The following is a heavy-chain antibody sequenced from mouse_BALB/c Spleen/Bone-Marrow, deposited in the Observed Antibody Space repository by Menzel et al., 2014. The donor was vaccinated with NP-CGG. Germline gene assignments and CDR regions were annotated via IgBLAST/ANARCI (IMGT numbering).Heavy chain of an antibody. J-gene: IGHJ1*01. Sequence: VHVKQSGPELVEPGASVKMSCKASGYTFTSYVMHWVKQKPGQGLEWIGNINPNNDGTYYNEKFKGQATLTSDKSSSTAYMELSSLTSEDSAVYYCARSLYGYDWYFDVWGAGTTVTVSS. V-gene: IGHV1-14*01. D-gene: IGHD2-2*01. CDR3: ARSLYGYDWYFDV. CDR2: INPNNDGT. CDR1: GYTFTSYV.